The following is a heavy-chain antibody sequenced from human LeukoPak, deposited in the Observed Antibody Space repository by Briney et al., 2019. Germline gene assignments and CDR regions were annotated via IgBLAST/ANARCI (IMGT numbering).Heavy chain of an antibody. CDR1: GFTFSSYG. J-gene: IGHJ6*03. CDR2: IRYDGSNK. V-gene: IGHV3-30*02. Sequence: GGSLRLSCAASGFTFSSYGMHWVRQAPGKGLEWVAFIRYDGSNKYCADSVKGRFTISRDNSKNTLYLQMNSLRAEDTAVYYCAKADIYYYYYMDVWGKGTTVTVSS. D-gene: IGHD3-9*01. CDR3: AKADIYYYYYMDV.